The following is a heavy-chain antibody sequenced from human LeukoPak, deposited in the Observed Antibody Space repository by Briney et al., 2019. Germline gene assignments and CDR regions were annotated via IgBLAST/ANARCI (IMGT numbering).Heavy chain of an antibody. Sequence: ASVKVSCKASGYTFTGYYMHWVRQAPGQGLEWMGGIIPIFGTANYAQKFQGRVTITADESTSTAYMELSSLRSEDTAVYYCARDQGGFGKLLFVYWGQGTLVTVSS. V-gene: IGHV1-69*13. CDR2: IIPIFGTA. D-gene: IGHD3-10*01. CDR1: GYTFTGYY. CDR3: ARDQGGFGKLLFVY. J-gene: IGHJ4*02.